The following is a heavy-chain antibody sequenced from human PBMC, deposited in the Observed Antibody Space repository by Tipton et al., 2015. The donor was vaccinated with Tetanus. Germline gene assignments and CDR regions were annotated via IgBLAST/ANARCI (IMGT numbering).Heavy chain of an antibody. CDR2: THHSGNT. V-gene: IGHV4-59*01. CDR3: ARLPKHPSASGST. CDR1: GASISSYY. D-gene: IGHD3-10*01. Sequence: GLVKPSETLSLTCSVSGASISSYYWNWIRQVPGKGLEWIGYTHHSGNTNYNPSLSGRVTTSVDTSKNQFSLKMSSVTAADTAVYFCARLPKHPSASGSTWGQGTLVTVSS. J-gene: IGHJ5*02.